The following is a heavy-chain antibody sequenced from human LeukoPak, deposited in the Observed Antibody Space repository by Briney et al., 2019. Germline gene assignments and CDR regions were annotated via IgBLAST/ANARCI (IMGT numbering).Heavy chain of an antibody. V-gene: IGHV1-46*01. Sequence: ASVKISCKASGYTFTSYYMHWVRQAPGQGLEWMGIINPSGGSTSYAQKFQGRVTMTRDMSTSTVYMELSSLRAEDTAVYYCAKEGYCSSTSCLPYYYYYMDVWGKGTTVTISS. J-gene: IGHJ6*03. CDR1: GYTFTSYY. CDR2: INPSGGST. D-gene: IGHD2-2*01. CDR3: AKEGYCSSTSCLPYYYYYMDV.